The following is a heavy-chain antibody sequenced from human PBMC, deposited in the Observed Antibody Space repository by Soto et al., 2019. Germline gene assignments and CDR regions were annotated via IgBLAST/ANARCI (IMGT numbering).Heavy chain of an antibody. Sequence: SETLSLTCAVYGGSFSGYYWSWIRQPPGKGLEWIGEINHSGSTNYNPSLKSRVTISVDTSKNQFSLKLSSVTAADTAVYYGARMWFGELPTGANYYYGMDVWGQGTTVTVSS. J-gene: IGHJ6*02. D-gene: IGHD3-10*01. CDR3: ARMWFGELPTGANYYYGMDV. CDR1: GGSFSGYY. CDR2: INHSGST. V-gene: IGHV4-34*01.